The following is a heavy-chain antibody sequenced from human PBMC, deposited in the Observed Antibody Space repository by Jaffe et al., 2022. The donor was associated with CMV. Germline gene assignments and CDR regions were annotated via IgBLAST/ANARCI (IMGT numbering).Heavy chain of an antibody. J-gene: IGHJ4*02. D-gene: IGHD1-1*01. CDR3: AKGNPGYYFDY. Sequence: EVQLLDSGGGLVQPGGSLRLSCAASGFTFSSYAMNWVRQAPGKGLEWVSSITYNGGTTYYADSVKGRFTISRDNSRNTVFLQMNSLRAEDTAVYYCAKGNPGYYFDYWGQGTLVTVSS. CDR2: ITYNGGTT. V-gene: IGHV3-23*01. CDR1: GFTFSSYA.